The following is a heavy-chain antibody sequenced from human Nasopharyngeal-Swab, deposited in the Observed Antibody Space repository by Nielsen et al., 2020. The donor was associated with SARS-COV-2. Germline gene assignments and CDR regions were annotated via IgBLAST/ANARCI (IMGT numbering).Heavy chain of an antibody. V-gene: IGHV3-21*01. CDR3: ARTIAAAGPYGMDV. Sequence: GESLQISCATYGFTFSGYSMNWVRQAPGKGLEWVSSISSSSSYIYYADSVKGRFTISRDNAKNSLYLQMNSLRAEDTAVYYCARTIAAAGPYGMDVWGQGTTVTVSS. CDR1: GFTFSGYS. D-gene: IGHD6-13*01. CDR2: ISSSSSYI. J-gene: IGHJ6*02.